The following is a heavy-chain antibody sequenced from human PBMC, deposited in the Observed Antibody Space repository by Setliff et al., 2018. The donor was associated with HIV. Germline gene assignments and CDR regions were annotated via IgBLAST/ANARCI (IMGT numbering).Heavy chain of an antibody. CDR1: GYTFTSYD. V-gene: IGHV1-8*02. J-gene: IGHJ4*02. D-gene: IGHD3-10*01. Sequence: ASVKVSCKASGYTFTSYDINWVRQATGQGLEWMGWMNPNSGNTGYAQKFQGRVIMTRDTSITTAYMELSSLRSDDTAVYYCVSRSRHMVRGYYFDYWGQGALVTVSS. CDR2: MNPNSGNT. CDR3: VSRSRHMVRGYYFDY.